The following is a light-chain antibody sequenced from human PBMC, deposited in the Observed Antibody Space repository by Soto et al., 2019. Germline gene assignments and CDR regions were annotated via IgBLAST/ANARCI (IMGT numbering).Light chain of an antibody. V-gene: IGKV3-15*01. CDR3: QQYNNWPRT. CDR1: QSLSRS. CDR2: GAS. J-gene: IGKJ1*01. Sequence: EVVMTQSPATLSVSPGEGATLSCRASQSLSRSLAWYQQKPGQAPRLLIYGASTRATGIPARFSGSGSGTEFTLTISSLQSEDFAVYYCQQYNNWPRTFGQGTKVDIK.